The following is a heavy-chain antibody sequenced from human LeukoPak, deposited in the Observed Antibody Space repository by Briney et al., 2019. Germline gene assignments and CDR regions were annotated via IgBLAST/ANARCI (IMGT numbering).Heavy chain of an antibody. CDR3: AREAYDSSGYYSAADY. J-gene: IGHJ4*02. CDR1: GFTFSRYE. Sequence: PGRSLRLSCAASGFTFSRYEMNWVRQAPGQGLEWVSYISSSGSTIYYADSVKGRFTISRDNAKNSLYLQMNSLRAEDTAVYYCAREAYDSSGYYSAADYWGQGTLVTVSS. V-gene: IGHV3-48*03. CDR2: ISSSGSTI. D-gene: IGHD3-22*01.